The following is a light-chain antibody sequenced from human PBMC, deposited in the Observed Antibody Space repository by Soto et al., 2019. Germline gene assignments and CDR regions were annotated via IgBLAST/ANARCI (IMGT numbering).Light chain of an antibody. Sequence: IVLPQYPLTLSLYKGERAPLSCRASQSVSSSYLAWYQQKPGQAPRLLIYAASSRATGIPDRFSGSGSGTDFTLTINRLEPEDFAVYYCQQYGSSITFGQGTRLEIK. CDR1: QSVSSSY. CDR3: QQYGSSIT. V-gene: IGKV3-20*01. J-gene: IGKJ5*01. CDR2: AAS.